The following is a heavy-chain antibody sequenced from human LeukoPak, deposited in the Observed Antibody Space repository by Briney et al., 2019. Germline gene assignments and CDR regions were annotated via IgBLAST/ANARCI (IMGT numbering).Heavy chain of an antibody. V-gene: IGHV3-23*01. J-gene: IGHJ4*02. Sequence: GGSLRLSCAASDFSFSTDAMSWVRQAPGKGLEWVSTISGGSDYTYYADSVKGRFTISRDNSKNTVYVQMDSLRAEDTAAYYCVGGFTTSAQYWGQGTLVTVSS. CDR1: DFSFSTDA. CDR2: ISGGSDYT. CDR3: VGGFTTSAQY. D-gene: IGHD6-25*01.